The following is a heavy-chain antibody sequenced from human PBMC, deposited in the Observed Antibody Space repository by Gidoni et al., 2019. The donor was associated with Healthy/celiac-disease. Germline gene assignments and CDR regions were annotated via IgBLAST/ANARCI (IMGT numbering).Heavy chain of an antibody. Sequence: QVQLQESGPGLVKPSETLSLTCTVPGGSISSYYWSWIRQPPGKGLEWIGYIYYSGSTNYNPSLKSRVTISVDTSKNQFSLKLSSVTAADTAVYYCARDPRPGTAMEGPYWGQGTLVTVSS. CDR2: IYYSGST. J-gene: IGHJ4*02. V-gene: IGHV4-59*01. CDR3: ARDPRPGTAMEGPY. CDR1: GGSISSYY. D-gene: IGHD5-18*01.